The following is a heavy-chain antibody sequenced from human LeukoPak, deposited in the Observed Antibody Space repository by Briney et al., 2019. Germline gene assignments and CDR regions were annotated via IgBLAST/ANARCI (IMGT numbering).Heavy chain of an antibody. V-gene: IGHV4-59*01. CDR2: IYYSGST. CDR3: ARAVAARRYFDY. J-gene: IGHJ4*02. CDR1: GDSISSYY. D-gene: IGHD6-19*01. Sequence: PSETLSLTCTVSGDSISSYYWSWIRQPPGKGLEWIGCIYYSGSTNYNPSLKSRVTISVDTSKNQFSLKLSSVTAADTAVYYCARAVAARRYFDYWGQGTLVTVSS.